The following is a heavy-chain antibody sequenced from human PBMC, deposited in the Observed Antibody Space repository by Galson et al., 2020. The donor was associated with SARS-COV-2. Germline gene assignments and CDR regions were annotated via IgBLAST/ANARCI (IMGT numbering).Heavy chain of an antibody. D-gene: IGHD5-18*01. CDR3: ARYRLTYVDY. Sequence: KMSGPTLVKPTQTLTLTCTLSGFSLSTTTMAVGWIRQPPGKALEWLALIYWDDDKRYSPSLKSRLTITKDTSKNQVVLTMTSVDPVDTATYYCARYRLTYVDYWGQGTLVTVSS. V-gene: IGHV2-5*02. J-gene: IGHJ4*02. CDR2: IYWDDDK. CDR1: GFSLSTTTMA.